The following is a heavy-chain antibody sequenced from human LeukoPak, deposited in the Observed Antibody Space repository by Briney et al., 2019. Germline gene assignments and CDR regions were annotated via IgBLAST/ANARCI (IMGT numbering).Heavy chain of an antibody. CDR1: GFTFSRYW. V-gene: IGHV3-74*01. D-gene: IGHD3-22*01. CDR3: ARDLSSGYYYRGYYFDY. J-gene: IGHJ4*02. Sequence: GGSLRLSCAASGFTFSRYWMHWVRQAPGKGLVWVSRINGDGSTTNYAGSVKGRFTISRDNAKNTLYLQMNSLRAEDTAVYYCARDLSSGYYYRGYYFDYWGQGTLVTVSS. CDR2: INGDGSTT.